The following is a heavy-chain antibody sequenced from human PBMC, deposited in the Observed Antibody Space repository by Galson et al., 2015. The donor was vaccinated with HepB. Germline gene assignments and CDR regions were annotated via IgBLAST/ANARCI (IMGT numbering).Heavy chain of an antibody. CDR3: APRYYYCLFCMDV. CDR2: VSGSGGST. Sequence: SLRLSCAASGFTFSSYAMHWVRQAPGKGLEWVSSVSGSGGSTYYADSVKGRFTISGDESKDTLYLQMFSLRAEDTAVYYCAPRYYYCLFCMDVWGKGTTVTVSS. CDR1: GFTFSSYA. V-gene: IGHV3-23*01. J-gene: IGHJ6*03.